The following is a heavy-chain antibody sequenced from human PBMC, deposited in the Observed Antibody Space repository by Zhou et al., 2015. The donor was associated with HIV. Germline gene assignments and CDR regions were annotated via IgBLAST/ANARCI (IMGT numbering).Heavy chain of an antibody. D-gene: IGHD1-26*01. CDR2: MNTNGGQT. CDR1: GGTFSGSE. Sequence: QVQLVQSGTEVKKPGSSVKVSCKTSGGTFSGSEISWVRQGPGQRPEWMGWMNTNGGQTGYAQKFQGRVTMTRDTSINTAYMELSGLTSEDTAIYYCTRGRWEVPDAYWGQGSLVTVSP. CDR3: TRGRWEVPDAY. J-gene: IGHJ4*02. V-gene: IGHV1-8*02.